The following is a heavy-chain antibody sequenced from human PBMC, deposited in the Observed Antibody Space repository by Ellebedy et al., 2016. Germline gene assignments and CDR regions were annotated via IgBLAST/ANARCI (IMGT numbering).Heavy chain of an antibody. J-gene: IGHJ4*02. CDR2: INTNTGNP. CDR3: ARDGMVITMVRGRYLRY. CDR1: GYTFTSYA. V-gene: IGHV7-4-1*02. Sequence: ASVKVSCKASGYTFTSYAMNWVRQAPGLGLEWMGWINTNTGNPTYAQGFTGRFVFSLDTSVSTAYLQISSLKAEDTAVYYCARDGMVITMVRGRYLRYWGQGTRVTVSS. D-gene: IGHD3-10*01.